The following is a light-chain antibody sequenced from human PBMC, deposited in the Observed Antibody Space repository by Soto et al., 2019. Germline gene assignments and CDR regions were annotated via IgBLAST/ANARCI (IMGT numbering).Light chain of an antibody. CDR1: QGLKF. V-gene: IGKV1-12*01. CDR2: EAT. CDR3: QQANSFPIT. J-gene: IGKJ5*01. Sequence: DIQMTQSPSSVSASVGDTVTITCRASQGLKFLAWYQQKTGKAPRLLIYEATNLQSGVPQRFSGSGSGTDLNLTISRLQPEDFATYFCQQANSFPITFGQGTRLEIK.